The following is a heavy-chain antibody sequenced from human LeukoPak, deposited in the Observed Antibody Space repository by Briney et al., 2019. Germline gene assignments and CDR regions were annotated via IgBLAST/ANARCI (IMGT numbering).Heavy chain of an antibody. Sequence: ASVKVSCKASGYMFVSRGFTWVRQAPGQGLEWVGWVNGYNGNTNYAQKVQDRVTMTTDTSTSTAYMELRSLRSDDTAVYYCARGGNGWFFDDWGQGTPVTVSS. CDR3: ARGGNGWFFDD. V-gene: IGHV1-18*01. CDR2: VNGYNGNT. J-gene: IGHJ4*02. CDR1: GYMFVSRG. D-gene: IGHD6-19*01.